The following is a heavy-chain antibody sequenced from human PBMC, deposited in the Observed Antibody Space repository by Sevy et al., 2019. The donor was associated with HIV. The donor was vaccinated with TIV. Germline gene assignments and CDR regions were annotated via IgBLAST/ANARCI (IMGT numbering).Heavy chain of an antibody. CDR3: ARDCSSTSCLWGMDV. J-gene: IGHJ6*02. CDR2: IKKDGSEK. CDR1: GFTFSSYW. Sequence: GGSLRLSCAASGFTFSSYWMSWVRQAPGKGLEWVANIKKDGSEKYCVDSVKGRFTISRDNAKNSLYLQMNSLRDEETAVYYCARDCSSTSCLWGMDVWGQGTTVTVSS. D-gene: IGHD2-2*01. V-gene: IGHV3-7*03.